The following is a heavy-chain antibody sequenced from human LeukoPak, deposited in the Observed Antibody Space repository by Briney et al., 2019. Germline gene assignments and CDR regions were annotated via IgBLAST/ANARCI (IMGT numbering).Heavy chain of an antibody. V-gene: IGHV3-30*04. J-gene: IGHJ4*02. CDR3: AKGGGVALYYFDY. Sequence: GGSLRLSCTASGFTLSNNPMHWVRQAPGRGLEWVAVLSAGGTTKHYAKSVRDRFTISRDNSKNTMYLQMNSLRAEDTAVYYCAKGGGVALYYFDYWGQGTLVTVSS. D-gene: IGHD3-3*01. CDR2: LSAGGTTK. CDR1: GFTLSNNP.